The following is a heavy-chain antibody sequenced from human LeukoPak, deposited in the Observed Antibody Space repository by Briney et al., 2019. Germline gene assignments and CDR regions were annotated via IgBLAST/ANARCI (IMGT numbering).Heavy chain of an antibody. CDR3: ARRARNEYFDY. D-gene: IGHD1-1*01. J-gene: IGHJ4*02. CDR1: GDSISSGGYY. CDR2: IYYSGSI. Sequence: SQTLSLTCTVSGDSISSGGYYWSWIRQHPGKGLERIGYIYYSGSIYYNPSLKSRVTISVDTSKNQFSLKLNSVTAADTAVYFCARRARNEYFDYWGQGTLVTVSS. V-gene: IGHV4-31*03.